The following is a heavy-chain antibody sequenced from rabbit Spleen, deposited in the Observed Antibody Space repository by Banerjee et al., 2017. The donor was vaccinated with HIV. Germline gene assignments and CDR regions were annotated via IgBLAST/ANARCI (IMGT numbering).Heavy chain of an antibody. Sequence: QSLEESGGDLVKPGASLTLTCIASGVSFSGDSYMCWVRQAPGKGLEWIACIDTGSSGFTYFASWAKGRFTISKASSAAVTLQMTSLTAADTATYFCATDLVGVGAWNLWGQGTLVTVS. CDR2: IDTGSSGFT. J-gene: IGHJ4*01. V-gene: IGHV1S40*01. D-gene: IGHD3-3*01. CDR3: ATDLVGVGAWNL. CDR1: GVSFSGDSY.